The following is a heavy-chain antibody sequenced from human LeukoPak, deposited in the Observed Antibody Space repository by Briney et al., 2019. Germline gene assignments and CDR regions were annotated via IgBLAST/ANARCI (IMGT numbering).Heavy chain of an antibody. J-gene: IGHJ4*02. CDR3: ARSSTVTPFDY. CDR1: GGSISSYY. Sequence: TSETLSLTCTVSGGSISSYYWSWIRQPPGKGLEWIGYIYYSGSTNYNPSLKSRVTISVDRSKSQFSLKLSSVTAADTAVYYCARSSTVTPFDYWGQGTPVTVSS. D-gene: IGHD4-11*01. CDR2: IYYSGST. V-gene: IGHV4-59*12.